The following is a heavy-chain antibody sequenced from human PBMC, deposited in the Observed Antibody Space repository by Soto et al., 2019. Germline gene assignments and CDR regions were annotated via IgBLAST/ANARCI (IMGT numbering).Heavy chain of an antibody. CDR2: VNPSGGST. CDR1: GYLFTAYS. CDR3: AREENCSGGTCYSEYFHR. D-gene: IGHD2-15*01. Sequence: ASVKVSSKASGYLFTAYSMHWVRLAPGQGLEWMGVVNPSGGSTKYAQNFQGRVTMTRDTSTTTIYMELSSLRSDDTAIYYCAREENCSGGTCYSEYFHRWGQGTLVTVSS. V-gene: IGHV1-46*01. J-gene: IGHJ1*01.